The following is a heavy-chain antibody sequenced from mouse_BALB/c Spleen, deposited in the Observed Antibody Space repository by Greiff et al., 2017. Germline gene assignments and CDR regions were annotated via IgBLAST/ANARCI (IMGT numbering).Heavy chain of an antibody. V-gene: IGHV5-15*02. CDR3: ARAYYRYDGAMDY. Sequence: EVKLVESGGGLVQPGGSRKLSCAASGFTFSDYGMAWVRQAPGKGPEWVAFISNLAYSIYYADTVTGRFTISRENAKNTLYLEMSSLRSEDTAMYYCARAYYRYDGAMDYWGQGTSVTVSP. D-gene: IGHD2-14*01. J-gene: IGHJ4*01. CDR2: ISNLAYSI. CDR1: GFTFSDYG.